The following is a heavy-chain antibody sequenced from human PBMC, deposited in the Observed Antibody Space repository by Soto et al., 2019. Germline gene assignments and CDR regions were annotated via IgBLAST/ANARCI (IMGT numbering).Heavy chain of an antibody. V-gene: IGHV4-39*01. CDR2: VYYTGFT. J-gene: IGHJ5*02. D-gene: IGHD2-21*01. CDR1: GDSISSSYY. CDR3: ARLPVVVIALGYFDP. Sequence: SEILSLTCTVSGDSISSSYYWGWVRQPPGKGLECIGAVYYTGFTYYNPSLKSRLTISLDTSKNQFSLRLSSVTAADTAIYYCARLPVVVIALGYFDPWGPGTLVTVSS.